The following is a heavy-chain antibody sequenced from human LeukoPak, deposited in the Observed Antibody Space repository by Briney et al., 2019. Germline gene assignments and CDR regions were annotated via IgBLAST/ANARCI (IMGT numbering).Heavy chain of an antibody. J-gene: IGHJ4*02. V-gene: IGHV1-69*05. Sequence: SVKVSCKASGGTFSSYAISWVRQPPGQGLEWMGRIIPIFGTANYAQKFQGRVTITTDETTSTAYMELSSLRSEDTAVYYCARQVWSGYYTFDYWGQGTLVTVSS. CDR1: GGTFSSYA. D-gene: IGHD3-3*01. CDR3: ARQVWSGYYTFDY. CDR2: IIPIFGTA.